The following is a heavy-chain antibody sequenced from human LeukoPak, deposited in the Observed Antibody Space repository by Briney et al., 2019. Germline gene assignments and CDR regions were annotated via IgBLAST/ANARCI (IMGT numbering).Heavy chain of an antibody. Sequence: ASVKASCKASGGTFSSYAISWVRQAPGQGLEWMGGIIPIFGTANYAQKFQGRVTITADESTSTAYMELSSLRSEDTAVYYCARDLELESSTNWGQGTLVTVSS. V-gene: IGHV1-69*13. D-gene: IGHD1-1*01. CDR1: GGTFSSYA. CDR3: ARDLELESSTN. J-gene: IGHJ4*02. CDR2: IIPIFGTA.